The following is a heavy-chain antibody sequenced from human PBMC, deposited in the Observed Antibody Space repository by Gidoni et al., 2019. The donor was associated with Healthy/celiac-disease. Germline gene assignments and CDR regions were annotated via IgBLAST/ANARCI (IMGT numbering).Heavy chain of an antibody. D-gene: IGHD2-8*01. V-gene: IGHV4-34*01. CDR1: GGSFSGYY. Sequence: QVQLQQWGAGLLKPSETLPLTCAVYGGSFSGYYWSWIRQPPGKGLEWIGEINHSGSTNYNPSLKSRVTISVDTSKNQFSLKLSSVTAADTAVYYCARGRRGRMVYAIFDYWGQGTLVTVSS. CDR2: INHSGST. J-gene: IGHJ4*02. CDR3: ARGRRGRMVYAIFDY.